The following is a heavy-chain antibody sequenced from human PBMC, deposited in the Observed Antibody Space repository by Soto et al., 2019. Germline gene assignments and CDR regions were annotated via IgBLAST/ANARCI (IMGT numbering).Heavy chain of an antibody. CDR2: IYYSGST. Sequence: PSETLPLTCTVSGGSISSYYWSWLRQPPGKGLEWIGYIYYSGSTNYNPSLKSRVTISVDTSKNQFSLKLSSVTAADTAVYYCARHLGPDYYYYYYMDVWGKGTTVTVSS. CDR1: GGSISSYY. J-gene: IGHJ6*03. CDR3: ARHLGPDYYYYYYMDV. V-gene: IGHV4-59*08.